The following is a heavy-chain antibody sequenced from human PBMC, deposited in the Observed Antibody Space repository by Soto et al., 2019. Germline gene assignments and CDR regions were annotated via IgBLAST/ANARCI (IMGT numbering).Heavy chain of an antibody. CDR1: GFTFSRYA. D-gene: IGHD3-3*01. CDR3: APSDG. CDR2: ISDSGAAT. J-gene: IGHJ1*01. Sequence: EVQLLESGGGLVQPGGSLRLSCAASGFTFSRYAMGWVRQAPGKGLEWVSGISDSGAATYYADSVKGRFTISRDNPKNTMYLQMNSLRADDTAVYYCAPSDGGGQGPLVTVSS. V-gene: IGHV3-23*01.